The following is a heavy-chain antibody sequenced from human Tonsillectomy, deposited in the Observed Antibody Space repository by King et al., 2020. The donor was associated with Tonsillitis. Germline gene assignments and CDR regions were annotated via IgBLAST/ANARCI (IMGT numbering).Heavy chain of an antibody. CDR1: GFTFSSYA. Sequence: VPLVESGGGVVQPGRSLRLSCAASGFTFSSYAMHWVRQAPGKGLEWVAVISYDGSNKYYADSVKGRFTISRDNSKNTLYLQMNSLRAEDTAVYYCARVGLIAVAGFDYWGQGTLVTVSS. D-gene: IGHD6-19*01. CDR3: ARVGLIAVAGFDY. V-gene: IGHV3-30*01. J-gene: IGHJ4*02. CDR2: ISYDGSNK.